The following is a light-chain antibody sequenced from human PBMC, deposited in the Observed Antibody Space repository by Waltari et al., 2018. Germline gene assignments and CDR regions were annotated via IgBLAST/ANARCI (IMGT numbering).Light chain of an antibody. CDR2: AAF. J-gene: IGKJ4*01. CDR1: QTVSSSF. Sequence: EIVLTQSPGTLSLSPGERATLACRASQTVSSSFLAWYQQKPGQAPRLLIYAAFSRATGIPDRFSGSGSGTDFTLTISRLEPEDFAVYYCQQYDNLPLAFGGGTKVEIK. CDR3: QQYDNLPLA. V-gene: IGKV3-20*01.